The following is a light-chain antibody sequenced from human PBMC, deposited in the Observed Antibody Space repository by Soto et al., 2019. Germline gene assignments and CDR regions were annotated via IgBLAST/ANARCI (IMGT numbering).Light chain of an antibody. V-gene: IGKV3-11*01. CDR2: DAS. CDR3: QQLNSFPIT. CDR1: QSVSSY. Sequence: ELELKPSPATLSLSPGARATLSYRASQSVSSYLAWYQQKPGQAPRLLIYDASHRATGIPARFSGSGSGTDFTLTISSLQPEDFATYYCQQLNSFPITFGQGRLLEIK. J-gene: IGKJ5*01.